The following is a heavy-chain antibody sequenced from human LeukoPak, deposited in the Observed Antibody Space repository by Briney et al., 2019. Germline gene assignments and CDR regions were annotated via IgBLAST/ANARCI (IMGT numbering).Heavy chain of an antibody. J-gene: IGHJ5*02. CDR2: IYISGST. D-gene: IGHD3-3*01. Sequence: SETLSLTCTVSGGSISSSSYYWSWIRQPPGKGLEWIGYIYISGSTNYNPSLKSRVTISVDTPKNQFSLKLSSVTAADTAVYYCARVTQYYDFWSGYYTGPFDPWGQGTLVTVSS. V-gene: IGHV4-61*05. CDR3: ARVTQYYDFWSGYYTGPFDP. CDR1: GGSISSSSYY.